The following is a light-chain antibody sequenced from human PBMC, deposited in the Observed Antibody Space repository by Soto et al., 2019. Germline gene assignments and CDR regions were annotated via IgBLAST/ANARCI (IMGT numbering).Light chain of an antibody. CDR3: LQHDSSPRT. CDR2: GAS. CDR1: QSVSRSY. Sequence: EIVLTQSPGTLSLSPGERATLSCRASQSVSRSYLAWYQQKPGQAPRLLIYGASSRATGIPDRFSGSGSGTDFTLTISRLEPEDSAVYYCLQHDSSPRTFGQGTKVEI. V-gene: IGKV3-20*01. J-gene: IGKJ1*01.